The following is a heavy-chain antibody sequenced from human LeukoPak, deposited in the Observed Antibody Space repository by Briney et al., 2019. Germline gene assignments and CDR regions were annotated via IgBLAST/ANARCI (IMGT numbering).Heavy chain of an antibody. J-gene: IGHJ5*02. CDR2: ISTSSSYI. CDR1: GFTFSSYG. CDR3: ARDRSNIAASDGWFDP. Sequence: GGSLRLSCAASGFTFSSYGMHWVRQAPGKGLEWVSSISTSSSYIYYADSVKGRFTISRDNAKKSVFLQMNSLRAEDTAVYYCARDRSNIAASDGWFDPWGQGTLVTVSS. V-gene: IGHV3-21*01. D-gene: IGHD6-13*01.